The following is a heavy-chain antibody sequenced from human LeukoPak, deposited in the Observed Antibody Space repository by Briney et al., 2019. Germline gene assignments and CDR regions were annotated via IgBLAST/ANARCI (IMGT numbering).Heavy chain of an antibody. CDR3: AREVYSGYDYVLYGYWFDP. CDR1: GYTFTGYY. Sequence: ASVKVSCKASGYTFTGYYMHWVRQAPGQGLEWMGWLNHKSGSTNYAQKFKGSVTRTRDTSISTAYMELSRLRSDDTAVYYCAREVYSGYDYVLYGYWFDPWGQGTLVTVSS. D-gene: IGHD5-12*01. V-gene: IGHV1-2*02. CDR2: LNHKSGST. J-gene: IGHJ5*02.